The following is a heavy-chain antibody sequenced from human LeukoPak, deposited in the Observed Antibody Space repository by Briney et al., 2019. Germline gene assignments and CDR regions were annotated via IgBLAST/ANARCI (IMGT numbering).Heavy chain of an antibody. D-gene: IGHD3-22*01. CDR1: GGSISSYY. CDR3: AGVGDDSSGYYYVWNAFDI. J-gene: IGHJ3*02. V-gene: IGHV4-59*01. CDR2: IYYSGST. Sequence: PSETLSLTCTVSGGSISSYYWSWIRQPPGKGLEWIGYIYYSGSTNYNPSLKSRVTISVDPSKNQFSLKLSSVTAADSAVYYCAGVGDDSSGYYYVWNAFDIWGQGTMVTVSS.